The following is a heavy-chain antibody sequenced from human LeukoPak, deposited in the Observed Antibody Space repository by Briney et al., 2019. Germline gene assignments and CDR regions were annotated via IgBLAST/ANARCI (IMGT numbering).Heavy chain of an antibody. V-gene: IGHV4-30-4*01. CDR1: GGSIFSGDYY. Sequence: SQTLSLTCTVSGGSIFSGDYYWNWIRQPPGKGLEWIGYIYYNGITYYNPSLESRVTISEDTSKNQFSLKLSSVTAADTAVYYCARGDYNDGAGYLDHWGQGTLVPVSS. CDR2: IYYNGIT. D-gene: IGHD3-22*01. J-gene: IGHJ5*02. CDR3: ARGDYNDGAGYLDH.